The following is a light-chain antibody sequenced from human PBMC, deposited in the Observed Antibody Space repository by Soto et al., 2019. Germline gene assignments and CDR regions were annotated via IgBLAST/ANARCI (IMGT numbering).Light chain of an antibody. V-gene: IGKV3-20*01. J-gene: IGKJ4*01. CDR1: QTVNNNY. CDR3: QQYYTTSLT. CDR2: GAS. Sequence: EVVLTQSPGTLSLSPGERATLSCRASQTVNNNYLAWYQQKPGRAPRLLIFGASNRATGIPDRFSGRASGTDFSLTISGLVPEDFAVYYCQQYYTTSLTVEGGTKV.